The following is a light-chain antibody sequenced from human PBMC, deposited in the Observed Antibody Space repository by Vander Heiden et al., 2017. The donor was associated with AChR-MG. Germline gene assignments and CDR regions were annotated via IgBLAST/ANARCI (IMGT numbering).Light chain of an antibody. CDR1: NSDVGSYNL. Sequence: QSALTQPASVSGSPGQSITISCTGANSDVGSYNLVSWYQQHPGKVPKLMIYEVTKRPSGVSNRFSGSKSGSTASLTISGLQAEDEAAYYCCSYAGSSTVIFGGGTKLT. V-gene: IGLV2-23*02. CDR2: EVT. CDR3: CSYAGSSTVI. J-gene: IGLJ2*01.